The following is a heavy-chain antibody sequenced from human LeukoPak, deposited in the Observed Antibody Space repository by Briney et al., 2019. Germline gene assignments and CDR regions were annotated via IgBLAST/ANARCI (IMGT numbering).Heavy chain of an antibody. V-gene: IGHV4-39*01. J-gene: IGHJ5*01. Sequence: SETVSLMCNVSGVSISGSRRLGRGVRQPPGGGGGGSGSICYIGTTYHNPSLPSRLTISVDDSQNQLSLKLKSVTAADTSMYYCTRQLSWASDTGDSWGQGTLVTVSS. CDR2: ICYIGTT. CDR1: GVSISGSRRL. D-gene: IGHD6-13*01. CDR3: TRQLSWASDTGDS.